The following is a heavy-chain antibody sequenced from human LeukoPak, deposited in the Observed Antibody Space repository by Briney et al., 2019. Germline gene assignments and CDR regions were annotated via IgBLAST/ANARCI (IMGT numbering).Heavy chain of an antibody. Sequence: PGRSLRLSCAASGFTFSSYGMHWVRQAPGKGLEWVAVISYDGSNKYYADSVKGRFTISRDNSKNTLYLQMDCLRAEDTAVYYCAKYSGSYFDYWGQGTLVTVSS. V-gene: IGHV3-30*18. CDR2: ISYDGSNK. J-gene: IGHJ4*02. D-gene: IGHD1-26*01. CDR3: AKYSGSYFDY. CDR1: GFTFSSYG.